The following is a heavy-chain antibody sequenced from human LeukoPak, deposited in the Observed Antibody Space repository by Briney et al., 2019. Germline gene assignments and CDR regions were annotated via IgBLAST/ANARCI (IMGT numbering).Heavy chain of an antibody. CDR2: IGASGGST. Sequence: GGSLRLSCATSGFTSSSYAMSWVRQAPGKGLEWVSGIGASGGSTCYADSVKGRFTISGDNSKNTLYLQMNSLRTEDTAVYYCAKAEGYDILTGLDYWGQGTLVTVSS. J-gene: IGHJ4*02. CDR1: GFTSSSYA. D-gene: IGHD3-9*01. V-gene: IGHV3-23*01. CDR3: AKAEGYDILTGLDY.